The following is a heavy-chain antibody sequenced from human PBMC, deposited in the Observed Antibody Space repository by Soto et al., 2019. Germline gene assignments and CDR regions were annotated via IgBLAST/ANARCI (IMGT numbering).Heavy chain of an antibody. D-gene: IGHD1-26*01. V-gene: IGHV1-2*02. J-gene: IGHJ4*02. CDR1: GYTSTGHC. CDR2: IGPESGAT. Sequence: ASVKVSCKASGYTSTGHCIHWVRQAPEQGPEWMGEIGPESGATRYAQKFQGRVTMTRDTSITTVYMELKNLSPDDTAVYYCGRGRSGQIVVFYWGQGTPVTVSS. CDR3: GRGRSGQIVVFY.